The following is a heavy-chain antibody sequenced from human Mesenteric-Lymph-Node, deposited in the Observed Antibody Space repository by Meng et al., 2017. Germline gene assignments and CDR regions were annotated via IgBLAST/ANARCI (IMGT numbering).Heavy chain of an antibody. CDR2: IYYTGST. D-gene: IGHD3-9*01. Sequence: SETLSLTCTVSSDSVNSPSYYWSWVRQPPGMGLEWIGYIYYTGSTNYNPSLKSRVTISVDTSKNQFSLNMASVTAADTAVYYCAKGRGYFDWLVSDYYGMDVWGQGTTVTVSS. J-gene: IGHJ6*02. V-gene: IGHV4-61*01. CDR3: AKGRGYFDWLVSDYYGMDV. CDR1: SDSVNSPSYY.